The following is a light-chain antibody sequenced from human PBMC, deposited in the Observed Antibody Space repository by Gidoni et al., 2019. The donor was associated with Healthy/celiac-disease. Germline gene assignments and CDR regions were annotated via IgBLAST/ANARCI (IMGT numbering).Light chain of an antibody. V-gene: IGLV2-14*03. CDR1: SSDVGGYNY. Sequence: QSALTQPASVSGSPGPSFTISCTGTSSDVGGYNYVSWYQQHPGKAPKLMIYDVSNRPSGVSNRFSGSKSGNTASLTISGLQAEDEADYYCSSYTSSSTRVVFGGGTKLTVL. J-gene: IGLJ2*01. CDR2: DVS. CDR3: SSYTSSSTRVV.